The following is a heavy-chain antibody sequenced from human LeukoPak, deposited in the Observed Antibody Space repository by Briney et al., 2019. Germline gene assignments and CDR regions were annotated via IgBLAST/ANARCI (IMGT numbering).Heavy chain of an antibody. Sequence: PSETLSLTCTVSGGSISSYYWSWMRQPPGKGLEWIGYIYYSGSTNYNPSLKSRVTISVDTSKNQFSLKLSPVTAADTAVYYCARARSGWYFIDYWGQGTLVTVSS. J-gene: IGHJ4*02. CDR1: GGSISSYY. CDR3: ARARSGWYFIDY. D-gene: IGHD6-19*01. CDR2: IYYSGST. V-gene: IGHV4-59*01.